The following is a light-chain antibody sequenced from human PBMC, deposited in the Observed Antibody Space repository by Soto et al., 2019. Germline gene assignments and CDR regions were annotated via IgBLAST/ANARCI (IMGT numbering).Light chain of an antibody. J-gene: IGKJ1*01. CDR3: QQYNNWPLWT. CDR1: QSVSSN. V-gene: IGKV3-15*01. Sequence: DIVMTQSPATLSVSPGERPTLSCRASQSVSSNLAWYQQKPGQAPRLLIYGASTRATGIPARFSGSGSGTEFTLTISSLQSEDFAVYYCQQYNNWPLWTFGQGTKVDIK. CDR2: GAS.